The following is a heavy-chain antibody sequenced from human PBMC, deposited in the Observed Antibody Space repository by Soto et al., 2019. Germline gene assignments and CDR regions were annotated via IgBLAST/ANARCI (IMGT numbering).Heavy chain of an antibody. Sequence: QVQLQQWGAGLLKPSETLSLTCAVYGGSFSGYYWSWIRQPPGKGLEWIGEINHSGSTNYNPSLKSRVTISVDTSKNQFSLKLSSVTAADTAVYYCARDWGFNRRVRDFDYWGQGTLVTVSS. CDR1: GGSFSGYY. CDR3: ARDWGFNRRVRDFDY. V-gene: IGHV4-34*01. J-gene: IGHJ4*02. CDR2: INHSGST. D-gene: IGHD7-27*01.